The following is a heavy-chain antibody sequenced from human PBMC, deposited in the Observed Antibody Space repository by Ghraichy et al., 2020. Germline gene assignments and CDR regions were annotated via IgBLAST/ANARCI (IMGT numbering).Heavy chain of an antibody. D-gene: IGHD3-10*01. J-gene: IGHJ5*02. Sequence: GGSLRLSCAASGFTFSSYWMSWVRQAPGKGLEWVANIKQDGSEKYYVDSVKGRFTISRDNAKNSLYLQMNSLRAEDTAVYYCARGGVRGANNWFDPWGQGTLVTVSS. CDR2: IKQDGSEK. V-gene: IGHV3-7*03. CDR3: ARGGVRGANNWFDP. CDR1: GFTFSSYW.